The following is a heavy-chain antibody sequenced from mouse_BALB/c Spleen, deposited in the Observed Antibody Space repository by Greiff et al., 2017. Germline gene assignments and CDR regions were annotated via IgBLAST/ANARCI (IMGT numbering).Heavy chain of an antibody. D-gene: IGHD3-3*01. Sequence: EVQLQESGGGLVQPGGSRKLSCAASGFTFSSFGMHWVRQAPEKGLEWVAYISSGSSTIYYADTVKGRFTISRDNPKNTLFLQMTSLRSEDTAMYYCARSWAVSFAYWGQGTLVTVSA. CDR2: ISSGSSTI. CDR1: GFTFSSFG. J-gene: IGHJ3*01. CDR3: ARSWAVSFAY. V-gene: IGHV5-17*02.